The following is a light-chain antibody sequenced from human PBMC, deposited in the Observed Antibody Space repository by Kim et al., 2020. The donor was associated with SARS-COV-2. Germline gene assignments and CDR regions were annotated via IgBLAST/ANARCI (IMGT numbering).Light chain of an antibody. V-gene: IGKV3-20*01. CDR3: QQYDSSPYT. J-gene: IGKJ2*01. CDR2: GSS. Sequence: EIVLTQSPGTLSLSPGERATLSCRASQSVSNRYLAWYQQKAGQAPRLLIYGSSSRATGIPDTFSGSGSGTDFTLTISRLEPEDFAVYYCQQYDSSPYTFGQGTKLEI. CDR1: QSVSNRY.